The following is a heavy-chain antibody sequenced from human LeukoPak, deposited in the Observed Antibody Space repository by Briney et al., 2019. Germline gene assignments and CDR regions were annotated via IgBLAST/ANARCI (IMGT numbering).Heavy chain of an antibody. Sequence: GGSLRLSCAASGFTFSDYYMSWTRQAPGKGLEWVSYISSSSSTIYYADSVKGRFTISRDNAKNSLYLQMNSLRAEDTAVYYCARDEVVGAPFSLAYWGQGTLVTVSS. J-gene: IGHJ4*02. CDR1: GFTFSDYY. CDR2: ISSSSSTI. D-gene: IGHD1-26*01. V-gene: IGHV3-11*04. CDR3: ARDEVVGAPFSLAY.